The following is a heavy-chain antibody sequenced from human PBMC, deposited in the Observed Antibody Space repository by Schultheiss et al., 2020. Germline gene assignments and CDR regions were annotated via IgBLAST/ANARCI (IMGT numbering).Heavy chain of an antibody. J-gene: IGHJ4*02. CDR1: GFTFDDYA. CDR2: ISWNSGSI. CDR3: ASYSSIHYYDGYVFDY. Sequence: GGSLRLSCAASGFTFDDYAMHWVRQAPGKGLEWVSGISWNSGSIGYADSVKGRFTISRDNAKNSLYLQMNSLRAEDTAVYYCASYSSIHYYDGYVFDYWGQGTLVTVSA. D-gene: IGHD3-22*01. V-gene: IGHV3-9*01.